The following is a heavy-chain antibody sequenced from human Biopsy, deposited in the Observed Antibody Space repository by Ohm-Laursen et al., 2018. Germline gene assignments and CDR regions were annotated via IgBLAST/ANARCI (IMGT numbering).Heavy chain of an antibody. CDR3: TKARGRFLEWVDPFDF. Sequence: SLRLSCAASEFTFATYAMHWVRQAPGKGLEWVSGISWNSGIKDYADSVKGRFAISRDNAKNSLYLQMSSLSSEDTALYYCTKARGRFLEWVDPFDFWGQGTMVTVSS. V-gene: IGHV3-9*01. D-gene: IGHD3-3*01. CDR2: ISWNSGIK. J-gene: IGHJ3*01. CDR1: EFTFATYA.